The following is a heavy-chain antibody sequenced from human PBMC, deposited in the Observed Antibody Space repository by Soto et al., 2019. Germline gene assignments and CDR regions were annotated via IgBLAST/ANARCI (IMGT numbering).Heavy chain of an antibody. V-gene: IGHV3-30*18. CDR2: ISYDGSNK. D-gene: IGHD6-13*01. Sequence: QVQLVESGGGVVLPGNSLRLSCAASGFTFSSNGMHWVRQAPGKGLEWVAIISYDGSNKYYADSVKGRFTISRDDSKNTLYLQMNSLRAEDTAVYYCAKDWYSANWSLDYWGQGTLVTVSP. CDR3: AKDWYSANWSLDY. J-gene: IGHJ4*02. CDR1: GFTFSSNG.